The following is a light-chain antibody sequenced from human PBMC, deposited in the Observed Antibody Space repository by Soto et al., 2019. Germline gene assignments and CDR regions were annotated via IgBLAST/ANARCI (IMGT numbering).Light chain of an antibody. J-gene: IGKJ3*01. CDR3: QQYNSYPFT. CDR1: QSISSW. CDR2: KAS. Sequence: DIQMTQSPSTLSASVGDRVTITCRASQSISSWLAWYQQKPGKAPKLLIYKASSLESGVPSRFSGSGSRTEFTLTISSLQPDDFATYYCQQYNSYPFTFGPGTKADIK. V-gene: IGKV1-5*03.